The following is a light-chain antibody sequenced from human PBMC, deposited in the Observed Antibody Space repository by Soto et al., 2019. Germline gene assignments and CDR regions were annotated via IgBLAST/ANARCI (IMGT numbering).Light chain of an antibody. CDR2: AAS. J-gene: IGKJ3*01. CDR1: QGISSY. CDR3: LHLNSYSPDT. Sequence: DIQLTQSPSFLSASVGDRVTITCRASQGISSYLAWYQQKPGKAPKLLIFAASTLQNGVPSRFSGSGSGTEFTLTISSLQPEDFATYYCLHLNSYSPDTFGPGTKVEIK. V-gene: IGKV1-9*01.